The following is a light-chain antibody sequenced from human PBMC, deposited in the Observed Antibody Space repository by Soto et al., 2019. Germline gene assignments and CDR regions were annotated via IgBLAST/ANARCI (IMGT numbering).Light chain of an antibody. CDR1: SSDVGSYNL. J-gene: IGLJ3*02. CDR2: EVN. Sequence: QSALTQPASVSGSLGQSITISCTGTSSDVGSYNLVSWYQQHPGKAPKLMIYEVNKRPSGVSNRFSGSKSGNTASLTISGLQAEDEADYYCCSYADSSTCEWVFGGGTKVTVL. V-gene: IGLV2-23*02. CDR3: CSYADSSTCEWV.